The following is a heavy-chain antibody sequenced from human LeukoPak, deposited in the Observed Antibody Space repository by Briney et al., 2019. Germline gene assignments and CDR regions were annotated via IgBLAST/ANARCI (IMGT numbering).Heavy chain of an antibody. CDR3: ARVLTGSWDWFDP. V-gene: IGHV3-74*01. CDR2: INSDGSRT. Sequence: GGSLRLSCAASKFSFSSYWMHWVRQAPGKGLVWVSRINSDGSRTNYADSVKGRFTNSRDNAKNTLYLQMSSLRAEDTAVYYCARVLTGSWDWFDPWGQGTLVTVSS. D-gene: IGHD2-8*02. J-gene: IGHJ5*02. CDR1: KFSFSSYW.